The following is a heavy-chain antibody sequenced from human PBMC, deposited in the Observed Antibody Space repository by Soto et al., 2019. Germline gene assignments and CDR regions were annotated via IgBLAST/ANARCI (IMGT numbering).Heavy chain of an antibody. CDR1: GFTFSSYA. CDR2: ISGSGGST. V-gene: IGHV3-23*01. Sequence: EVQLLESGGGLVQPGGSLRLSCAASGFTFSSYAMSWVSQAPGKGLEWVSAISGSGGSTYYADYVKGRFTISRENAKNTLDRQMNSRRAEDTAVYYCAKGRGWEWFGELLYGHDAFDIWGQGTMVTVSS. CDR3: AKGRGWEWFGELLYGHDAFDI. J-gene: IGHJ3*02. D-gene: IGHD3-10*01.